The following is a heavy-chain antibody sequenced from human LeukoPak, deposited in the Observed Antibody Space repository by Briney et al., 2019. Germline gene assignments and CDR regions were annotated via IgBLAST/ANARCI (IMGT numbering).Heavy chain of an antibody. CDR1: GYTFTGYY. CDR3: ARDLLGPRIYYYYMDV. J-gene: IGHJ6*03. D-gene: IGHD2/OR15-2a*01. V-gene: IGHV1-2*02. CDR2: INPNSGGT. Sequence: ASVKVSCKASGYTFTGYYMHWVRQAPGQGLEWMGWINPNSGGTNYAQKFQGRVTMTRDTSISTAYMELSRLRSDDTAVYYCARDLLGPRIYYYYMDVWGKGTTVTVPS.